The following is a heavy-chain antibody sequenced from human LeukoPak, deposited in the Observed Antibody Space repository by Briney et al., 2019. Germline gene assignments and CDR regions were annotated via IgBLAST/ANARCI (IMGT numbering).Heavy chain of an antibody. CDR3: AARGVHNY. D-gene: IGHD3-10*01. V-gene: IGHV3-7*01. J-gene: IGHJ4*02. CDR1: GFTFGDYW. Sequence: GGSLRLSCAASGFTFGDYWMNWVRQLPGKGLEWVANINLSGSVKLYVDSVRGRCTISRVNAENSLSLQMDSLRAEDTAVYYCAARGVHNYRGQGTLVTVSS. CDR2: INLSGSVK.